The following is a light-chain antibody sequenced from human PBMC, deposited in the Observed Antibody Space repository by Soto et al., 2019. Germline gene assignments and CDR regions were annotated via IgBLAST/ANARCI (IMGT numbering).Light chain of an antibody. V-gene: IGLV2-11*01. CDR1: RSDVGGYNL. J-gene: IGLJ2*01. CDR3: SSYAGSNNFVV. Sequence: QSALTQPRSVSGSPGQSVSISCTGTRSDVGGYNLVSWYQQHPGKAPRLMIHDVNKRPSGVPDRFSGSKSGNTASLSISGLQAEDEADYYCSSYAGSNNFVVFGGGTKVTVL. CDR2: DVN.